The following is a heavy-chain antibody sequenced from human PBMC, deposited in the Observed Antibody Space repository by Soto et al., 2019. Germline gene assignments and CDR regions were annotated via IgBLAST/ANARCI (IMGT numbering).Heavy chain of an antibody. CDR3: ARASLDTYSFDTPDW. CDR2: ISAYNDHT. J-gene: IGHJ4*02. V-gene: IGHV1-18*01. CDR1: GYTLTTYG. D-gene: IGHD3-22*01. Sequence: QVQLVQSGAEVKKPGASVKVSCKASGYTLTTYGIHWVRQAPGQGLEWMGYISAYNDHTNFAQKFQGRVTMTTDPSTSTAFMELRSLRSDDSAVYYCARASLDTYSFDTPDWWGQGTLVSVSS.